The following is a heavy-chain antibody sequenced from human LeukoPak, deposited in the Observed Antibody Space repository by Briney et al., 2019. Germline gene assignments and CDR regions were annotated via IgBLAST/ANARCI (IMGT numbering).Heavy chain of an antibody. CDR2: IYTSGST. Sequence: PSQTLSLTCTVSGGSISSGSYYWSWIRQPAGKGLEWIGRIYTSGSTNYNPSLKSRVTISVDTSKNQFSLKLSSVTAADTAVYYCATAAPMTRLGSGYFDYWGQGTLVTVSS. CDR1: GGSISSGSYY. D-gene: IGHD7-27*01. J-gene: IGHJ4*02. CDR3: ATAAPMTRLGSGYFDY. V-gene: IGHV4-61*02.